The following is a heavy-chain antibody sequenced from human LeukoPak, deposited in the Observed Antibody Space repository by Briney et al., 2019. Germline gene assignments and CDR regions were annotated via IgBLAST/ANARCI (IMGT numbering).Heavy chain of an antibody. V-gene: IGHV4-4*07. CDR1: GGSISNYY. CDR3: AREGSGHGIYCSGGSRYTPNDAFDI. D-gene: IGHD2-15*01. J-gene: IGHJ3*02. CDR2: IYTSGST. Sequence: PSETLSLTCTVSGGSISNYYWSWIRQPAGKGLEWIGRIYTSGSTNYNPSLKSRVTMSVDTSKNQFSLKLSSVTAADTAVYYCAREGSGHGIYCSGGSRYTPNDAFDIWGQGTMVTVSS.